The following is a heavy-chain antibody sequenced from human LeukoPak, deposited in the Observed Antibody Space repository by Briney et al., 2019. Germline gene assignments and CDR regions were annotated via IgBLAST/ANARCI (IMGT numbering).Heavy chain of an antibody. J-gene: IGHJ4*02. CDR1: GYTLTELS. Sequence: GASVKVSCKVSGYTLTELSMHWVRQAPGTGLEWMGGFDPEDGETIYAQKFQGRVTMTEDTSTDTAYMELSSLRSEDTAVYYCATPIGLGRYYQHWGQGTLVTVSS. CDR2: FDPEDGET. V-gene: IGHV1-24*01. D-gene: IGHD2-15*01. CDR3: ATPIGLGRYYQH.